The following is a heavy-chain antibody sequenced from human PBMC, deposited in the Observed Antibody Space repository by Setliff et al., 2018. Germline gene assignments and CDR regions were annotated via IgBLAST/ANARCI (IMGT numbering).Heavy chain of an antibody. D-gene: IGHD3-3*01. CDR2: VSGSGDNA. CDR3: AGQGPIFGTGLIPGFDQ. CDR1: GITSTSYA. Sequence: PGGSLRLSCVASGITSTSYAMSWVRQAPGKGLEWVSTVSGSGDNAYYTDSVKGRFTTSRDNSKNTLSLQMSSLRAEDTAIYFCAGQGPIFGTGLIPGFDQWGQGTMVTVSS. V-gene: IGHV3-23*01. J-gene: IGHJ4*02.